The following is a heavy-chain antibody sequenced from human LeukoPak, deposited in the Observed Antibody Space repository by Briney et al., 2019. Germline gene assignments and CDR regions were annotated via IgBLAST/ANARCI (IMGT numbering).Heavy chain of an antibody. CDR3: ARGEAIYDILTGYYPDPFDY. Sequence: SVKVSCKASGGTFCSYGISWVRQAPGQGLEWMGGIIPIFGTANYAQKFQGRVTTTADESTSTAYMELSSLRSEDTAVYYCARGEAIYDILTGYYPDPFDYWGQGTLVSISS. D-gene: IGHD3-9*01. J-gene: IGHJ4*02. CDR1: GGTFCSYG. V-gene: IGHV1-69*01. CDR2: IIPIFGTA.